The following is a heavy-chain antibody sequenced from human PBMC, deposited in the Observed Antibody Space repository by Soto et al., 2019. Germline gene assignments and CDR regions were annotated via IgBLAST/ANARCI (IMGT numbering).Heavy chain of an antibody. D-gene: IGHD3-22*01. J-gene: IGHJ4*02. CDR3: ARAGEETYYYDSSGYYFDY. V-gene: IGHV4-59*01. CDR2: IYYSGST. Sequence: TLSLTCTVSGGSISSYYWSWIRQPPGKGLEWIGYIYYSGSTNYNPSLKSRVTISVGTSKNQFSLKLSSVTAADTAVYYCARAGEETYYYDSSGYYFDYWGQGTLVTVSS. CDR1: GGSISSYY.